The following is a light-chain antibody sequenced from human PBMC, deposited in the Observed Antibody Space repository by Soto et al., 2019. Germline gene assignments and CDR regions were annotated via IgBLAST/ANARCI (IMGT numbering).Light chain of an antibody. Sequence: QSALTQPASVSGSPGQSITISCTGTSSDVGGYNYVSWYQQHPGKAPKLMIYNVSNRTSGDANRFSGSKSGNTASLTISVLQAEDEADYYCSSYTSSSTIYVFGTGTKVTVL. CDR2: NVS. J-gene: IGLJ1*01. CDR3: SSYTSSSTIYV. CDR1: SSDVGGYNY. V-gene: IGLV2-14*01.